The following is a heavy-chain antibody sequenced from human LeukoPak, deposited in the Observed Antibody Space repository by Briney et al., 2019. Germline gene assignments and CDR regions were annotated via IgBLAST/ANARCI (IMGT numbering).Heavy chain of an antibody. CDR1: GFPFSSYA. J-gene: IGHJ5*02. Sequence: PGGSLRLSCAASGFPFSSYAMTWVHQAPGKGLEWVSSISGDGATTYHADSVKGRFTISRDNAKNTVYLEISILGAEDTAVYYCAKKPWRFADLGNWFDPWGQGTLVTVSS. CDR3: AKKPWRFADLGNWFDP. CDR2: ISGDGATT. V-gene: IGHV3-23*01. D-gene: IGHD3-16*01.